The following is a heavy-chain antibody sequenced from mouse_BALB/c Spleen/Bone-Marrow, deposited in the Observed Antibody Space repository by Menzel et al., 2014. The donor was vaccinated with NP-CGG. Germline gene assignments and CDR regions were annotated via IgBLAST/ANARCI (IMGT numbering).Heavy chain of an antibody. J-gene: IGHJ2*01. V-gene: IGHV3-8*02. CDR2: ISYSGNT. CDR1: GDSITSGY. D-gene: IGHD2-3*01. CDR3: ATYDGYCFDY. Sequence: EVQLVESGPSLVKPSQTLSLTCSVTGDSITSGYWNWIRKFPGNKLEYMGYISYSGNTYHNPSLKSRISITRGTSKNQYYLQLNPVTTEDTATYYCATYDGYCFDYWGQGTTLTVSS.